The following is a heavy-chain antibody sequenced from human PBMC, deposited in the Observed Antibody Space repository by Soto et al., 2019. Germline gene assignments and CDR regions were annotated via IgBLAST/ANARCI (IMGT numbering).Heavy chain of an antibody. CDR3: VRWGYCSGGSCLQYYYYYYGMDV. D-gene: IGHD2-15*01. J-gene: IGHJ6*02. CDR1: GFTFSSYA. CDR2: ISSNGGST. Sequence: GGFLRLSCSASGFTFSSYAMHWVRQAPGKGLEYVSAISSNGGSTYYADSVKGRFTISRDNSKNTLYLQMSSLRAEDTAVYYCVRWGYCSGGSCLQYYYYYYGMDVWGQGTTVTVSS. V-gene: IGHV3-64D*06.